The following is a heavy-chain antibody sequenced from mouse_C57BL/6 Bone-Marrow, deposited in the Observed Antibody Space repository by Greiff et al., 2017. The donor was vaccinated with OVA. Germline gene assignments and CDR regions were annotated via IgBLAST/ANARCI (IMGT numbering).Heavy chain of an antibody. CDR3: ARRDSNYVFDY. CDR1: GYTFTDYY. J-gene: IGHJ2*01. Sequence: VQLQQSGPELVKPGASVKISCKASGYTFTDYYMNWVKQSHGKSLEWIGDINPNNGGTSYNQKFKGKATLTVDKSSSTAYMELRSLTSEDSAVYYCARRDSNYVFDYWGQGTTLTVSS. V-gene: IGHV1-26*01. CDR2: INPNNGGT. D-gene: IGHD2-5*01.